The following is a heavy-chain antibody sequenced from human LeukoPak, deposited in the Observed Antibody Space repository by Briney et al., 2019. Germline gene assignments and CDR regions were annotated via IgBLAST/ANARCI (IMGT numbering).Heavy chain of an antibody. CDR1: GGSFSGYY. V-gene: IGHV4-34*01. D-gene: IGHD3-3*01. Sequence: SETLSLTCAVYGGSFSGYYWSWIRQPPGKGLEWIGEINHSGSTNYNPSLKSRVTISVDTSKNQFSLKLGSVTAADTAVYYCARLRFLEWSYYGMDVWGQGTTVTVSS. CDR3: ARLRFLEWSYYGMDV. J-gene: IGHJ6*02. CDR2: INHSGST.